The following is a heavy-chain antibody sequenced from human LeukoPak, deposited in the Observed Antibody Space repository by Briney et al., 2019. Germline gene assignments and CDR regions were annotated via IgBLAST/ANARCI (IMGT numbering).Heavy chain of an antibody. CDR1: GYTFTGYY. Sequence: ASVKVSCKASGYTFTGYYMHWVRQAPGQGLEWMGWISAYNGNTNYAQKLQGRVTMTTDTSTSTAYMELRSLRSDDAAVYYCARSVGATPAGNDYWGQGTLVTVSS. CDR2: ISAYNGNT. J-gene: IGHJ4*02. V-gene: IGHV1-18*04. CDR3: ARSVGATPAGNDY. D-gene: IGHD1-26*01.